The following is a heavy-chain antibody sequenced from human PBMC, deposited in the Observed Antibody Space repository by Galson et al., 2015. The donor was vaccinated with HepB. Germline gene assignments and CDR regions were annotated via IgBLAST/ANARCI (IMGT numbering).Heavy chain of an antibody. CDR3: AKDIHHDYVWGTFRGFDS. D-gene: IGHD3-16*02. V-gene: IGHV3-30*18. CDR1: GFTFNTYG. CDR2: ISFDETRK. Sequence: SLRLSCAASGFTFNTYGMHWVRQAPGKGLEWVAVISFDETRKYYADSVQGRFTISRDNAKNTLYLQMSSLRVDDTAIYYCAKDIHHDYVWGTFRGFDSWGQGTPVTVSS. J-gene: IGHJ5*01.